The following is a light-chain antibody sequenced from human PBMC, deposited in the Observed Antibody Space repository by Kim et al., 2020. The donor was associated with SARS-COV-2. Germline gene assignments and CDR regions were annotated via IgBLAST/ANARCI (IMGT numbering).Light chain of an antibody. Sequence: QAVVTQEPSLTVSPGGTVTLTCGSSTGAVTSGHFPYWFQQKPGQAPKTLIYDTSNKHSWTPARFSGSLLGGKAALTLSGAQPEDEAEYCCLLSYSDAVVFGGGTQLTVL. CDR3: LLSYSDAVV. CDR2: DTS. J-gene: IGLJ2*01. V-gene: IGLV7-46*01. CDR1: TGAVTSGHF.